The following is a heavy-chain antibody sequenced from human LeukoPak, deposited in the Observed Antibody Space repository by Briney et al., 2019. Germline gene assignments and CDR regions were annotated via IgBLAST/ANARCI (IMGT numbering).Heavy chain of an antibody. D-gene: IGHD3-10*01. J-gene: IGHJ6*03. Sequence: PGGSLRLSCAASGFTFSDYTMQWVRQAPGKGLEWVALLPPDGSYQYYADSLKGRFTISRDNFKNALYLQMNSLRAEDTAIYYRAKDLFSGSGRAGNMDVWGKGTTLTVSS. CDR1: GFTFSDYT. CDR2: LPPDGSYQ. CDR3: AKDLFSGSGRAGNMDV. V-gene: IGHV3-30*04.